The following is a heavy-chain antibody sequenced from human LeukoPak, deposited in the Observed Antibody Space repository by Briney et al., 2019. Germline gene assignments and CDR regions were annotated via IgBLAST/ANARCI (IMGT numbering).Heavy chain of an antibody. CDR2: ISGSGGST. Sequence: GGSLRLSCAASGFTFSSYAMSWVRQAPGKGLEWVSAISGSGGSTYYADSVKGRFTISRDNSKNTLYLQMNSLRAEDTAVYYCVKVRGYQLLRGYFDYWGQGTLVTVSS. V-gene: IGHV3-23*01. J-gene: IGHJ4*02. CDR3: VKVRGYQLLRGYFDY. CDR1: GFTFSSYA. D-gene: IGHD2-2*01.